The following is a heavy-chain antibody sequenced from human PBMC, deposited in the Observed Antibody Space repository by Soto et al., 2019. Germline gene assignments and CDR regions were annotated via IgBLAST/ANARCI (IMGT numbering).Heavy chain of an antibody. CDR2: IYYSGST. CDR3: XRAQSDYYDSSGYYFFRY. Sequence: SETLSLTCTVSGGSISSGDYYWSWIRQPPGKGLEWIGYIYYSGSTYYNPSLKSRVTISVDTSKNQFSLKLSSVTAADTAVYYCXRAQSDYYDSSGYYFFRYWGQGSLVTVSS. J-gene: IGHJ4*02. D-gene: IGHD3-22*01. V-gene: IGHV4-30-4*01. CDR1: GGSISSGDYY.